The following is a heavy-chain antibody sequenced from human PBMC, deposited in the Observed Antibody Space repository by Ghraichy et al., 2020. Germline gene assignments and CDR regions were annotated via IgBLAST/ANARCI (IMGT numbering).Heavy chain of an antibody. CDR1: GGSFSGYY. Sequence: SETLSLTCAVYGGSFSGYYWSWIRQPPGKGLEWIGEINHSGSTNYNPSLKSRVTISVDTSKNQFSLKLSSVTAADTAVYYCARARRITIFGVVIIYPTRFDYWGQGTLVTVSS. D-gene: IGHD3-3*01. J-gene: IGHJ4*02. CDR3: ARARRITIFGVVIIYPTRFDY. V-gene: IGHV4-34*01. CDR2: INHSGST.